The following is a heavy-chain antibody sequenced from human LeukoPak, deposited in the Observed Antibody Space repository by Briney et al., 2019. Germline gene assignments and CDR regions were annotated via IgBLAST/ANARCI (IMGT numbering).Heavy chain of an antibody. CDR2: ISYDGSNK. J-gene: IGHJ4*02. V-gene: IGHV3-30-3*02. CDR3: ANGVTTPDY. Sequence: SCKASGYTFTSYAMHWVRQAPGKGLEWVAVISYDGSNKYYADSVRGRFTISRDNSKSTLYLHMTGLNVGDTAMYYCANGVTTPDYWGQGALISVSS. D-gene: IGHD2-21*02. CDR1: GYTFTSYA.